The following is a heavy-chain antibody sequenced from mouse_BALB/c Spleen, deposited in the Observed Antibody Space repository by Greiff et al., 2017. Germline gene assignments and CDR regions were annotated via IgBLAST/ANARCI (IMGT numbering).Heavy chain of an antibody. CDR3: ARGIYDGYHYYAMDY. V-gene: IGHV3-6*02. CDR1: GYSITSGYY. J-gene: IGHJ4*01. D-gene: IGHD2-3*01. Sequence: EVKLMESGPGLVKPSQSLSLTCSVTGYSITSGYYWNWIRQFPGNKLEWMGYISYDGSNNYNPSLKNRISITRDTSKNQFFLKLNSVTTEDTATYYCARGIYDGYHYYAMDYWGQGTSVTVSS. CDR2: ISYDGSN.